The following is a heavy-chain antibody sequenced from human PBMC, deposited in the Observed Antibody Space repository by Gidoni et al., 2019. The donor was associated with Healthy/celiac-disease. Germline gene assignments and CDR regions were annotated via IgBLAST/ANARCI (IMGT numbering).Heavy chain of an antibody. J-gene: IGHJ4*02. CDR1: GGTFSSYA. D-gene: IGHD6-19*01. Sequence: QVQLVQSGAEVKKPGSSVKVSCKASGGTFSSYALSWVRQAPGQGLEWMVGILPIFGTANYARKFQGRVTITADKPTRTAYMGLSSLSSEDTAVYYCRLYSSGFFDYWGREPWSPSPQ. CDR2: ILPIFGTA. CDR3: RLYSSGFFDY. V-gene: IGHV1-69*06.